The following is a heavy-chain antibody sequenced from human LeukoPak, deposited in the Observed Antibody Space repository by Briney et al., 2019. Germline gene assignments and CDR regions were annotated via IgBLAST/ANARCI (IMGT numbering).Heavy chain of an antibody. CDR3: ARDGGYCSGGSCYSFFQY. CDR2: VDHSGST. V-gene: IGHV4-34*01. CDR1: GDSFGGYH. D-gene: IGHD2-15*01. Sequence: SETLSLTCAVYGDSFGGYHWSWIRQSPGMGLEWIGEVDHSGSTKYNPSLKSRVTISPDASKNQFSLRLRSVTAADTAVYYCARDGGYCSGGSCYSFFQYWGQGNLVTVSS. J-gene: IGHJ1*01.